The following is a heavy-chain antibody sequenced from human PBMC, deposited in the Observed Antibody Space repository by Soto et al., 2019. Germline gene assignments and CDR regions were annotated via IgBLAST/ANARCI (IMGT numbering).Heavy chain of an antibody. CDR1: GFTLGYYW. CDR2: LQTDGSHP. V-gene: IGHV3-74*01. J-gene: IGHJ4*02. D-gene: IGHD2-21*02. CDR3: ARGGDPDY. Sequence: GGSLRLSCVASGFTLGYYWMHWVRQAPGEGLMWVSRLQTDGSHPAYADSVKGRFTISRDNAKNTLYLQMNNLRAEDTAVYYCARGGDPDYWGQGTLVTVSS.